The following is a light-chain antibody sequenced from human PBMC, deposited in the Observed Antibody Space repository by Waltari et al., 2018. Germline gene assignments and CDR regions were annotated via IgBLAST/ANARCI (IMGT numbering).Light chain of an antibody. J-gene: IGKJ5*01. CDR1: HSVDTS. V-gene: IGKV3-11*01. CDR2: DVF. CDR3: QQCRDWPIT. Sequence: EIVLTQSPATLSLSPGDRATLSCRASHSVDTSLAWYQQKLGQAPRLLIYDVFYRATGIPARFSGRGSGTDFTLTISSLEPEDFALYFCQQCRDWPITFGQGTRLEIK.